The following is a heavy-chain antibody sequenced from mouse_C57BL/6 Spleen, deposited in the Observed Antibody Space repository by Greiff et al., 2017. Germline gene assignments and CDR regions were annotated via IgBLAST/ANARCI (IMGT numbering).Heavy chain of an antibody. CDR1: GYTFTSYW. CDR3: ARAGNYDYDWFAY. J-gene: IGHJ3*01. CDR2: IHPNSGST. D-gene: IGHD2-4*01. Sequence: VQLQQPGAELVKPGASVKLSCKASGYTFTSYWMHWVKQRPGQGLEWIGMIHPNSGSTNYNEKFTSKATLTVDKSSSTAYMQLSSLTSEDSAVYYCARAGNYDYDWFAYWGQGTLVTVSA. V-gene: IGHV1-64*01.